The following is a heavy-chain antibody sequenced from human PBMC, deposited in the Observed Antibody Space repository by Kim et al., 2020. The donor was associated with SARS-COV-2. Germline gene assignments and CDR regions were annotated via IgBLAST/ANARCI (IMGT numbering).Heavy chain of an antibody. CDR3: ARGEGAAAYFDY. D-gene: IGHD2-2*01. J-gene: IGHJ4*02. V-gene: IGHV1-3*01. Sequence: KYSKKFRGRVTITRDTSAGTAYMELSSLGSEDTAVYYCARGEGAAAYFDYWGQGTLVTVSS.